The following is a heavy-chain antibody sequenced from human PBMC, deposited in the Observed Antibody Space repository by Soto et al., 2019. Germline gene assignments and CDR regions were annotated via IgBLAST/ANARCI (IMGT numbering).Heavy chain of an antibody. Sequence: SETLSLTFAVYGGSFSGYYWSWIRQPPGKGPEWIGEINHRGITNYNPSLKSRVTISVDTSKNQFSLKLSSVTAADTAVYYCARGGGYSSSSALDYWGQGTLVPVSS. V-gene: IGHV4-34*01. D-gene: IGHD6-6*01. CDR2: INHRGIT. CDR1: GGSFSGYY. J-gene: IGHJ4*02. CDR3: ARGGGYSSSSALDY.